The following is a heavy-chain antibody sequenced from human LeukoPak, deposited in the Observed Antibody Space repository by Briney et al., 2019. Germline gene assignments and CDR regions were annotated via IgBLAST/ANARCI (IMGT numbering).Heavy chain of an antibody. Sequence: XLEWMGCINPNSGGTNYAQKFQGRVTMTRDTSISTAYMELSRLRSDDTAVYYCARDIKAFDIWGQGTMVTVSS. V-gene: IGHV1-2*02. CDR2: INPNSGGT. D-gene: IGHD1-14*01. J-gene: IGHJ3*02. CDR3: ARDIKAFDI.